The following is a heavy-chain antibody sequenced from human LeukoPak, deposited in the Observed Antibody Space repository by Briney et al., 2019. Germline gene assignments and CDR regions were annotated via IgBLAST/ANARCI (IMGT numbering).Heavy chain of an antibody. V-gene: IGHV3-15*01. CDR1: GFTFSNAW. Sequence: GGSLRLSCAASGFTFSNAWMSWVRQAPGKGLEWVGRIKSKTDGGTTDYAAPVKGRFTISRDDSKNTLYLQMNSLKTEDTAVYYCTTQNSGSYPFFPDYWLDPWGQGTLVTVSS. CDR2: IKSKTDGGTT. CDR3: TTQNSGSYPFFPDYWLDP. D-gene: IGHD1-26*01. J-gene: IGHJ5*02.